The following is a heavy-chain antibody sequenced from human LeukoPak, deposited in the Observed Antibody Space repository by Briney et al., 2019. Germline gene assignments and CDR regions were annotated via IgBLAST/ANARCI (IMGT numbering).Heavy chain of an antibody. D-gene: IGHD6-6*01. CDR3: ARGKYSSSDAFDI. Sequence: PLETLSLTCSVSGDSVSSDSYYWSWIRQPPGTGLEWIGYAYNSGSTNYNPSLKSRITISVETSKNQFSLKLNSVTAADTAVYYCARGKYSSSDAFDIWGQGTMVTVSS. CDR2: AYNSGST. V-gene: IGHV4-61*01. CDR1: GDSVSSDSYY. J-gene: IGHJ3*02.